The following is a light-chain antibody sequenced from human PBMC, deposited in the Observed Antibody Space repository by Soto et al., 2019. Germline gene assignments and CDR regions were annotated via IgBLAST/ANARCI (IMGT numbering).Light chain of an antibody. CDR3: QQRSNRIT. CDR1: QSVAGS. CDR2: DIS. Sequence: VLTQSPATLSLSPGERAILSCRASQSVAGSLAWYQQKPGQAPRLPIYDISTRAAAIPARFSGSGSGTDFTLTVSSLEPEDFALYYCQQRSNRITFGQGTRLEIK. V-gene: IGKV3-11*01. J-gene: IGKJ5*01.